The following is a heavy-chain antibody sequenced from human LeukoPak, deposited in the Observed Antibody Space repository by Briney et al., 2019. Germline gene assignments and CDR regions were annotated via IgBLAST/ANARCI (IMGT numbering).Heavy chain of an antibody. D-gene: IGHD3-22*01. J-gene: IGHJ4*02. V-gene: IGHV1-2*02. CDR1: GYTFTDYY. CDR2: IYPNRGGT. CDR3: ARAYDGSGNLDY. Sequence: ASLKVSCKGSGYTFTDYYMHWVRQAPEQGLEWMRWIYPNRGGTNYAQTFQGRVTMTRDTSINTAYMQLSRLRSDDTAVYYCARAYDGSGNLDYWGQGTLVTVSS.